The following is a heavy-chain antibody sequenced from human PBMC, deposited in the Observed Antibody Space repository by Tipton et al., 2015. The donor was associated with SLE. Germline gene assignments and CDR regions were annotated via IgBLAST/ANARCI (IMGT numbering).Heavy chain of an antibody. CDR3: ARSSGMDFWTDYLHYFDY. CDR2: TYYRSKWYN. CDR1: GDSVSSNSAA. V-gene: IGHV6-1*01. J-gene: IGHJ4*02. Sequence: GLVKPSQTLSLTCAISGDSVSSNSAAWNWIRQSPSRGLEWLGRTYYRSKWYNDYAVSVKSRITINPDTSKNQFSLKLTSVTAADTAVYYCARSSGMDFWTDYLHYFDYWGQGTLVTVSS. D-gene: IGHD3/OR15-3a*01.